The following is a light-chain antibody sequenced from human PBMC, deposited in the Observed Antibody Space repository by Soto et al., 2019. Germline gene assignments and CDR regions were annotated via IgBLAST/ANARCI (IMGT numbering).Light chain of an antibody. CDR1: QSISGSY. Sequence: EIVLTQSPGTLSLSPGERATLSCRASQSISGSYLAWYQQKPGQAPRLLIYAASSRATGITDRFSGSGSGTDFTLTISRLEPEDFAVYFCQHYGSSPYTFGQGTKLEIK. V-gene: IGKV3-20*01. CDR2: AAS. J-gene: IGKJ2*01. CDR3: QHYGSSPYT.